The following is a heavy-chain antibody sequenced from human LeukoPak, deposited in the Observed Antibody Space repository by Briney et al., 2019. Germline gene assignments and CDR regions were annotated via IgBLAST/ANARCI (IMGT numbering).Heavy chain of an antibody. V-gene: IGHV3-11*03. J-gene: IGHJ4*02. CDR1: GGSISTYY. Sequence: LSLTCTVSGGSISTYYWSWIRQAPGKGLEWVSYISNGGSYTNYPDSVKGRFTISRDNSKNTLYLQMNSLRAEDTATYYCAKSVGYSYGTPYYFDYWGQGTLLTVSS. D-gene: IGHD5-18*01. CDR3: AKSVGYSYGTPYYFDY. CDR2: ISNGGSYT.